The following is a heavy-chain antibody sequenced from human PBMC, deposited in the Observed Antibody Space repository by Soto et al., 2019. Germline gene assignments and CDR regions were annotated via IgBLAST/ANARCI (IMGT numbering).Heavy chain of an antibody. CDR2: IYYSGST. CDR1: GGSISSYY. J-gene: IGHJ4*02. V-gene: IGHV4-59*01. Sequence: SETLSLTCTVSGGSISSYYWSWIRQPPGKGLEWIGYIYYSGSTYYNPSLKSRVTISVDTSKNQFSLKLSSVTAADTAVYYCARGGWKLFDYWGQGTLVTVSS. D-gene: IGHD6-19*01. CDR3: ARGGWKLFDY.